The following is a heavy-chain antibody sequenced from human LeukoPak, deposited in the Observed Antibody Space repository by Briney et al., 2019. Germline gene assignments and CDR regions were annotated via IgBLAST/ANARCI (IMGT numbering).Heavy chain of an antibody. Sequence: GGSLRLSCAASGFTFSSYSMNWVRQAPGKGLEWVPSISSSSSYIYYADSVKGRFTISRDNAKNSLYLQMNSLRAEDTAVYYCARSVGVAGTSGMDVWGQGTTVTVSS. D-gene: IGHD6-19*01. CDR1: GFTFSSYS. CDR2: ISSSSSYI. CDR3: ARSVGVAGTSGMDV. V-gene: IGHV3-21*01. J-gene: IGHJ6*02.